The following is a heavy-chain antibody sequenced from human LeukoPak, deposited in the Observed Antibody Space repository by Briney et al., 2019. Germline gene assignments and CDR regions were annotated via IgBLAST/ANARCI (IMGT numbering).Heavy chain of an antibody. CDR1: GGTFISYA. CDR3: ARAGTRRGDGMDV. J-gene: IGHJ6*04. Sequence: SVKVSCKASGGTFISYAISWVRQAPGQGLEWMGGIIPIFGTANYAQKFQGRVTITADESTSTAYMELSSLRSEDTAVYYCARAGTRRGDGMDVWGKGTTVTVSS. V-gene: IGHV1-69*13. D-gene: IGHD6-13*01. CDR2: IIPIFGTA.